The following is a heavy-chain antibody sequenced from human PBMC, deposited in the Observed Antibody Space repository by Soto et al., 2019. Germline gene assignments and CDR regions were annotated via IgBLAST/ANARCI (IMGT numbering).Heavy chain of an antibody. Sequence: QVQLLQSGAEVKKPASSVRVSCEASGGTFRTYAISWVRQAPGQGLEWMGEIIPIFGTVNYAQKFQGRVTITADESTTTVYMDLRSLRSEDTAVYYCAKGAVAGTPTSYYYYGMDVWGQGTTVTVSS. CDR3: AKGAVAGTPTSYYYYGMDV. CDR2: IIPIFGTV. CDR1: GGTFRTYA. J-gene: IGHJ6*02. V-gene: IGHV1-69*12. D-gene: IGHD6-19*01.